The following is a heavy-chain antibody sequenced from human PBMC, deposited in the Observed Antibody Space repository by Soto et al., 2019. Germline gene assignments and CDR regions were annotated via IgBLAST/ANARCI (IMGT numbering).Heavy chain of an antibody. CDR1: GFTFSDYY. D-gene: IGHD1-1*01. CDR3: ARSGDNYNRLDY. V-gene: IGHV3-11*06. CDR2: SSNSGTFS. Sequence: QVQLVESGGGLVKPGGSLRLSCEGSGFTFSDYYISWIRQAPGKGLEWISYSSNSGTFSRYADSVKGRFSISRDNTKNLLYLQMNSLRAEDTAVYYCARSGDNYNRLDYWVQGTPVTVSS. J-gene: IGHJ4*02.